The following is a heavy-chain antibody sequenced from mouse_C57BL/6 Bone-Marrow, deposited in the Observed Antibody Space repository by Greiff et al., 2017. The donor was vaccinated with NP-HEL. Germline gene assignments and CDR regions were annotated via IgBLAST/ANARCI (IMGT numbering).Heavy chain of an antibody. D-gene: IGHD2-3*01. CDR1: GYTFTSYW. J-gene: IGHJ1*03. Sequence: VQLQQPGAELVRPGSSVKLSCKASGYTFTSYWMDWVKQRPGQGLEWIGNIYPSDSETHYNQKFKDKATLTVDKSSSTAYMQLSSLTSEDSAVYYCARLWLLPYWYFDVWGTGTTVTVSS. V-gene: IGHV1-61*01. CDR2: IYPSDSET. CDR3: ARLWLLPYWYFDV.